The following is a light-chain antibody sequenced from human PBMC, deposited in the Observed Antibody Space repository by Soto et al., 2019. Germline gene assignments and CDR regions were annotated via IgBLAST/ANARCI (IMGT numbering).Light chain of an antibody. V-gene: IGKV3-11*01. Sequence: EIGFSQSPSTLSVSPGERAPLSCRASQSVSSYLAWYQQKPGQAPRLLIYDASNRATGIPARFSGSGSGTDFTLTISSLEPEDFAVYYCQQRGNWPTFGQGTKVDIK. CDR3: QQRGNWPT. CDR2: DAS. CDR1: QSVSSY. J-gene: IGKJ1*01.